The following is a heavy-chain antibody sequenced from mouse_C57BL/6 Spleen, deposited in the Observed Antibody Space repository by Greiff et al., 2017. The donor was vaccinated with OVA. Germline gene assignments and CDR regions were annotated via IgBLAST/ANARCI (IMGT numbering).Heavy chain of an antibody. D-gene: IGHD4-1*01. Sequence: VQLQQSGPELVKPGASVKISCKASGYAFSSSWMNWVKQRPGKGLEWIGRIYPGDGDTNYNGKFKGKATLTADKSSSTAYMQLSSLTSEDSAVYFCARWAGTWDYWGQGTTLTVSS. CDR3: ARWAGTWDY. V-gene: IGHV1-82*01. CDR1: GYAFSSSW. J-gene: IGHJ2*01. CDR2: IYPGDGDT.